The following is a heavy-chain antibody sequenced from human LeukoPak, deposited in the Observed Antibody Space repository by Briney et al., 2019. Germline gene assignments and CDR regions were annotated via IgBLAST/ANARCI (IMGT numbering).Heavy chain of an antibody. CDR2: INHSGST. D-gene: IGHD5-24*01. J-gene: IGHJ4*02. V-gene: IGHV4-34*01. CDR1: GGSFSDYY. Sequence: SETLSLTCAVSGGSFSDYYWSWIRQPPGKGLEWIGEINHSGSTYYNPSLKSRVTISVDTSKNQFSLKPSSVTAADTAVYYCARRRDGYNYGFFDYWGQGTLVTVSS. CDR3: ARRRDGYNYGFFDY.